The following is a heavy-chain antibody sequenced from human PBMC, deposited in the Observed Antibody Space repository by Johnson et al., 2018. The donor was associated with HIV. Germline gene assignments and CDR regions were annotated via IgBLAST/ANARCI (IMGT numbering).Heavy chain of an antibody. CDR3: ARSRWGGDPFDI. Sequence: QVQLVESGGGVVQPGRSLRLSCAASGFTFSSYAMHWVRQAPGKGLEWVAVISYDGSNKYYADSVKGRFTISRDNSKNTLYLQMNSLRAEDTAVYYCARSRWGGDPFDIWGQGTMVTSLQ. V-gene: IGHV3-30-3*01. D-gene: IGHD7-27*01. CDR1: GFTFSSYA. CDR2: ISYDGSNK. J-gene: IGHJ3*02.